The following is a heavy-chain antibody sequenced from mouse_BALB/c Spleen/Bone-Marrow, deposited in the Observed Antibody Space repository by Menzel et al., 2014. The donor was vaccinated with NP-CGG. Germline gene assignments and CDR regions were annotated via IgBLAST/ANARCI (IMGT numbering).Heavy chain of an antibody. D-gene: IGHD4-1*01. CDR2: IYPGDGST. Sequence: QVQLQQSGPELVKPGASVKMSCKASGYTFTSYYIHWVKQWPGQGLEWIGWIYPGDGSTKYNEKFKGKTTLTADKSSSTAYMLLSSLTSEDSAIYFFAGKENWSYAMDDWGQGTSVTVSS. CDR1: GYTFTSYY. J-gene: IGHJ4*01. CDR3: AGKENWSYAMDD. V-gene: IGHV1S56*01.